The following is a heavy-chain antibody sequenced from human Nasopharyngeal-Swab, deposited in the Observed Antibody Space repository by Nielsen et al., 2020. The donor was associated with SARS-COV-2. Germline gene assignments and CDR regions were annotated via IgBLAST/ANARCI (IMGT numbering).Heavy chain of an antibody. D-gene: IGHD3-9*01. CDR2: FNTNTGNP. Sequence: WVRQAPGQGLEWMGWFNTNTGNPTYAQGFTGWFVFSLETSVSTSYLQISSLKAEDTAVYDCARDVGLLRYFDWLYTPLYYFDYWGQGTLVTVSS. CDR3: ARDVGLLRYFDWLYTPLYYFDY. J-gene: IGHJ4*02. V-gene: IGHV7-4-1*02.